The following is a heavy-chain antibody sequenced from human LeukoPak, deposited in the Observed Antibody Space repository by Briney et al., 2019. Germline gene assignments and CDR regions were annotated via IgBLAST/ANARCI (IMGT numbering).Heavy chain of an antibody. CDR2: IYYSGST. Sequence: PSETLSLTCTVSGGSISSSSYCWGWVRQPPGKGLEWIGSIYYSGSTYYNPSLKSRVTISVDTSKNQFSLKLSSVTAADTAVYYCARQRSTMVRGVIDYYYYMDVWGKGTTVTISS. J-gene: IGHJ6*03. CDR3: ARQRSTMVRGVIDYYYYMDV. V-gene: IGHV4-39*01. CDR1: GGSISSSSYC. D-gene: IGHD3-10*01.